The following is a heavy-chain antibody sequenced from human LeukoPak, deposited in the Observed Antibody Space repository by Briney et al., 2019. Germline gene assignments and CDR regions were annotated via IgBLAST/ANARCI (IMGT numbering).Heavy chain of an antibody. CDR3: AKTLGRTIFGEYYYGMDV. V-gene: IGHV3-23*01. D-gene: IGHD3-3*01. J-gene: IGHJ6*02. CDR1: GFTFSSYA. CDR2: ISGSGGST. Sequence: GGSLRLSCAASGFTFSSYAMSWVRQAPGKGLEWVSAISGSGGSTYYADSVKGRFTISRDNSKNTLYLQMNSLRAEDTAVYYCAKTLGRTIFGEYYYGMDVWAKGPRSPSP.